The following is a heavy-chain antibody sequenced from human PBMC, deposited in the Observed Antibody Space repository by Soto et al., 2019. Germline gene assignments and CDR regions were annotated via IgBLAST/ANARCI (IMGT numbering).Heavy chain of an antibody. D-gene: IGHD2-2*01. CDR2: ISAYNGNT. J-gene: IGHJ4*02. V-gene: IGHV1-18*01. Sequence: ASVKVSCKASGYTFTSYGISWVRQAPGQGLEWMGWISAYNGNTNYAQKLQGRVTMTTDTSTSTAYMELRSLRSDDTAVYYCARDLGWGYCSSTSCFHFDYWGQGTLVTVSS. CDR3: ARDLGWGYCSSTSCFHFDY. CDR1: GYTFTSYG.